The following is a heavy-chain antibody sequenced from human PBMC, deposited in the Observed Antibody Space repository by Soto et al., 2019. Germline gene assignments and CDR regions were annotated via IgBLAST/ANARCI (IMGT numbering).Heavy chain of an antibody. Sequence: ASVKVSCKASGYAFTSYCMHWVRQAPGQGLEWMGIINPSGGSTSYAQKFQGRVTMTRDTSTSTVYMELSSLRSEDTAVYYCAYCSSTSCYSFDYWGQGTLVTVSS. CDR3: AYCSSTSCYSFDY. D-gene: IGHD2-2*02. CDR2: INPSGGST. CDR1: GYAFTSYC. J-gene: IGHJ4*02. V-gene: IGHV1-46*01.